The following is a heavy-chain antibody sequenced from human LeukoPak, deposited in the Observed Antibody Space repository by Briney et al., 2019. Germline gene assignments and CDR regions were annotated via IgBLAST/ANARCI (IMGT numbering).Heavy chain of an antibody. CDR1: GGSFSGYY. CDR3: ARDRFYYDSSGYSKTFDY. D-gene: IGHD3-22*01. CDR2: INHSGST. J-gene: IGHJ4*02. V-gene: IGHV4-34*01. Sequence: PSETLSLTCAVYGGSFSGYYWSWIRQPPGKGLEWIGEINHSGSTNYNPSLKSRVTISVDTSKNQFSLKLSSVTAADTAVYYCARDRFYYDSSGYSKTFDYWGQGTLVTVSS.